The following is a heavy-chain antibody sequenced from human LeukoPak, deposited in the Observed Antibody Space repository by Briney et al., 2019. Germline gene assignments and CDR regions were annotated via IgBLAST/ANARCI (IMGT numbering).Heavy chain of an antibody. J-gene: IGHJ4*02. V-gene: IGHV3-7*01. CDR3: ARHSGWYDYFDS. CDR2: IKQDGSEK. CDR1: GFTFDSYW. D-gene: IGHD6-19*01. Sequence: GGSLRLSCAASGFTFDSYWMRWVRQAPGKGLEYVANIKQDGSEKYYVDSVKGRFTISRDNAKNSLYLQMNSLRVEDTAVYYCARHSGWYDYFDSWGQGTLVTVSS.